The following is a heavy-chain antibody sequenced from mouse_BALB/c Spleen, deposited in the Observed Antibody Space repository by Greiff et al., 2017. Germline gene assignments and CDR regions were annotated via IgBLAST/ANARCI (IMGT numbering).Heavy chain of an antibody. CDR3: TRTVYYGSSDWYFDV. V-gene: IGHV6-6*02. Sequence: EVKLMESGGGLVQPGGSMKLSCVASGFTFSNYWMNWVRQSPEKGLEWVAEIRLKSNNYATHYAESVKGRFTISRDDSKSSVYLQMNNLRAEDTGIYYCTRTVYYGSSDWYFDVWGEGTTVTVSS. CDR1: GFTFSNYW. CDR2: IRLKSNNYAT. D-gene: IGHD1-1*01. J-gene: IGHJ1*01.